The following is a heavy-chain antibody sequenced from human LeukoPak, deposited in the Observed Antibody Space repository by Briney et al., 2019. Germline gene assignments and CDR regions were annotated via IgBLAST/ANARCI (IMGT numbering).Heavy chain of an antibody. CDR2: IWYDGSNK. CDR3: AKVSNWPQSFDAFDI. CDR1: GFTFSSYG. D-gene: IGHD5-24*01. Sequence: QPGGSLRLSCAASGFTFSSYGMHWVRQASGKGLEWVAVIWYDGSNKYYADSVKGRFTISRDSSKNTLYLQMNSLRAEDTAVYYCAKVSNWPQSFDAFDIWGQGTMVTVSS. J-gene: IGHJ3*02. V-gene: IGHV3-33*06.